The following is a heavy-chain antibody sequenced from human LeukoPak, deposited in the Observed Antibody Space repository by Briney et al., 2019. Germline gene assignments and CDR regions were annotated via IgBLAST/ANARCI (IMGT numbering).Heavy chain of an antibody. J-gene: IGHJ4*02. CDR3: AKGGDYGDDPIDY. CDR1: GFTFSSYG. D-gene: IGHD4-17*01. CDR2: MRYDGSNR. V-gene: IGHV3-30*02. Sequence: AGGSLRLSCAASGFTFSSYGMHWVRQAPGKGLEWVAFMRYDGSNRNYADSVKGRFTISRDNSKNTLYLQMNSLRAEDTAVYYCAKGGDYGDDPIDYWGQGTLVTVSS.